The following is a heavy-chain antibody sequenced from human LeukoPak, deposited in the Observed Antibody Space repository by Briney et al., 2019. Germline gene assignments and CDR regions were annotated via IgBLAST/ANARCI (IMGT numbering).Heavy chain of an antibody. CDR3: AREYSGSYSSGPNDAFDI. J-gene: IGHJ3*02. CDR1: GYTFTGYY. D-gene: IGHD1-26*01. V-gene: IGHV1-46*01. Sequence: ASVKVSCKASGYTFTGYYMHWVRQAPGQGLEWMGIINPSGGSTSYAQKFQGRVTMTRDMSTSTVYMELSSLRSEDTAVYYCAREYSGSYSSGPNDAFDIWGQGTMVTVSS. CDR2: INPSGGST.